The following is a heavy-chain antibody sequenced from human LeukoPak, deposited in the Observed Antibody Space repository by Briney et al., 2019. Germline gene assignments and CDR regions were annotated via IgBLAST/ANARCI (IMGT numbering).Heavy chain of an antibody. V-gene: IGHV5-51*01. J-gene: IGHJ5*02. Sequence: GESLKISCKGSGYSFTSYWIGWVRQMPGKGLEWMGIIYPGDSDTRYSLSFQGQVTISADKSISTAYLQWSSLKASDTAMYYCARRAASGRADCSSTSCYWNWFDPWGQGTLVTVSS. CDR1: GYSFTSYW. CDR3: ARRAASGRADCSSTSCYWNWFDP. D-gene: IGHD2-2*01. CDR2: IYPGDSDT.